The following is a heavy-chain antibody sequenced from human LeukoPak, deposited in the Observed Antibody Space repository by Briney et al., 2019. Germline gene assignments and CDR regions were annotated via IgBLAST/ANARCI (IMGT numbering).Heavy chain of an antibody. Sequence: TSETLSLTCTVSGGSISSSSYYWGWIRQPPGKGLEWIGSIYYSGSTYYNPSLKSRVTISVDTSKNQFSLKLSSVTAADTAVYYCVRTVIPGWFDPWGQGTLVTVSS. D-gene: IGHD4-17*01. CDR1: GGSISSSSYY. CDR3: VRTVIPGWFDP. V-gene: IGHV4-39*07. J-gene: IGHJ5*02. CDR2: IYYSGST.